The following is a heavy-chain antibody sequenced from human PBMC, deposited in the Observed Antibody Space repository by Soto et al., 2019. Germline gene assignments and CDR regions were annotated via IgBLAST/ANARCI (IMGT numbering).Heavy chain of an antibody. J-gene: IGHJ5*02. V-gene: IGHV4-31*03. D-gene: IGHD3-16*01. CDR2: IYYSGST. Sequence: QVQLQESGPGLVKPSQTLSLTCTVSGGSISSGGYCWSWIRQHPGKGLEWIGYIYYSGSTYYNPSLKSRVTISVDTSKNQFSLKLSSVTAADTAVYYCARAENMITFGGVMIGTSGNWFDPWGQGTLVTVSS. CDR3: ARAENMITFGGVMIGTSGNWFDP. CDR1: GGSISSGGYC.